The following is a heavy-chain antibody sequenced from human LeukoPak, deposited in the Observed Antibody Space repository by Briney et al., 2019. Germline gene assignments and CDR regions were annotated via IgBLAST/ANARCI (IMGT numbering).Heavy chain of an antibody. CDR2: IYSGGST. CDR3: AGLVDTAILDAFDI. CDR1: GFTVSSNY. J-gene: IGHJ3*02. V-gene: IGHV3-53*01. D-gene: IGHD5-18*01. Sequence: GGSLSLSCAASGFTVSSNYMSWVRQAPGKGLEWVSVIYSGGSTYYADSVKGRFTISRDNSKNTLYLQMNSLRAEDTAVYYCAGLVDTAILDAFDIWGQGTMVTVSS.